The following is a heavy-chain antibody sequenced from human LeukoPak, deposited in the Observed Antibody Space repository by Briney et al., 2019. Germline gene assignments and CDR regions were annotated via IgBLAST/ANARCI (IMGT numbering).Heavy chain of an antibody. Sequence: PGGSLRLSCAASGFTFSDFDLNWVRQAPGKGLEWVSYISSSSRTIYYADSMKGRFTISRDNAKNSLYLQMNSLRAEDTAVYYCARPTSSGLYPHWGQGTMVTVSS. CDR3: ARPTSSGLYPH. CDR2: ISSSSRTI. CDR1: GFTFSDFD. J-gene: IGHJ3*01. V-gene: IGHV3-48*01. D-gene: IGHD6-19*01.